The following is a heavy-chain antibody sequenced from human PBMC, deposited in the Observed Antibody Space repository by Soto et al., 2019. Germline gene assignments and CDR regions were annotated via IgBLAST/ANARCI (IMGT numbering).Heavy chain of an antibody. CDR2: IIPMFGTP. D-gene: IGHD2-15*01. CDR3: ASEGGSEGPFETEGAASKWLDP. Sequence: QVQLVQSGAEVKKPGSSVRVSCTASGGTFSSDSVSWVRQARGEGLEWMGGIIPMFGTPTYSEKFQGRITITADQSAITVYLEMRNLRSEETALYLCASEGGSEGPFETEGAASKWLDPWGPGTQVTVS. J-gene: IGHJ5*02. CDR1: GGTFSSDS. V-gene: IGHV1-69*01.